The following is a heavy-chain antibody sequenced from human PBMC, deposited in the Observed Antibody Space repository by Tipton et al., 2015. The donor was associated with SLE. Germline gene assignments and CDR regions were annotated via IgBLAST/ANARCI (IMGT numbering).Heavy chain of an antibody. CDR2: IKIYNGQT. J-gene: IGHJ5*02. CDR3: VRTMVIAATPNGFDP. CDR1: GYTFSSYG. Sequence: QLVQSGAEVKKPGASVKVSCKASGYTFSSYGISWVRQAPGQGLEWMGWIKIYNGQTDYAQKFQDRVSMTTDPSTTTAYMDLRSLRSDDTAVYLCVRTMVIAATPNGFDPWGQGTQVTVSS. V-gene: IGHV1-18*01. D-gene: IGHD2-15*01.